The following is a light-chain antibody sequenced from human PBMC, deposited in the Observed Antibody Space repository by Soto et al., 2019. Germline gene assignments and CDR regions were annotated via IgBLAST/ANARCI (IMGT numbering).Light chain of an antibody. V-gene: IGLV1-44*01. CDR1: SSNIGSNT. Sequence: QSLLTQPPSASGTPGQRVTISCSGSSSNIGSNTVSWYQQLPGTAPKLLISTNNQRPSGVPDRFSGSKSGTSASLAISGLQSEDEADYYCGAWDDSLNGVVFGGGTKLTVL. CDR2: TNN. J-gene: IGLJ2*01. CDR3: GAWDDSLNGVV.